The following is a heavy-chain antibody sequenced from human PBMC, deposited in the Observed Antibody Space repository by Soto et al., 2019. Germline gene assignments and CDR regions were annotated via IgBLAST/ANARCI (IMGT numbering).Heavy chain of an antibody. CDR3: ASLPGYCTFSGCNGAYAMDV. V-gene: IGHV4-39*01. CDR1: GGSINSGPYS. J-gene: IGHJ6*02. D-gene: IGHD2-8*01. CDR2: FYPRGST. Sequence: LQLQESGPGLVKPSETLSLTCTVSGGSINSGPYSWGWIRQPPGKVLEWIVTFYPRGSTHHNPYLERRVTISMDACKNQLSPMVRSVSAADTAVKCCASLPGYCTFSGCNGAYAMDVWGRGTTVTVSS.